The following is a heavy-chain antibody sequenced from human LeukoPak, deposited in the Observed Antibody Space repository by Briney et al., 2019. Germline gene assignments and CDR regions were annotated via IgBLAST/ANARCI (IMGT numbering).Heavy chain of an antibody. J-gene: IGHJ4*02. D-gene: IGHD2-15*01. CDR3: ARDRSRAYHFDY. CDR2: TYYRSKWYN. CDR1: GDSVSSNSAA. V-gene: IGHV6-1*01. Sequence: SQTLSLTCTISGDSVSSNSAAWNWLRQSPSRGLEWLGRTYYRSKWYNDYAMSVKSRITISPYTSKNQFFLQLNSVTPEDTAVYYCARDRSRAYHFDYWGQGTLVTVSS.